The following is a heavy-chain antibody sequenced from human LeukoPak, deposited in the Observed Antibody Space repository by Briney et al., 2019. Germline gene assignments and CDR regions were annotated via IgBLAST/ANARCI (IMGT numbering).Heavy chain of an antibody. CDR1: GFTFSTYW. CDR2: IKQDGSQK. J-gene: IGHJ6*03. V-gene: IGHV3-7*01. Sequence: GGSLRLSCAASGFTFSTYWMSWVRQAPGKGLEWVANIKQDGSQKYYVDSVKGRFTISRDNAKNSLFLQMNSLRAEDTAVYYCARGGSGWYANYYYHMDVWGKGTAVTVSS. CDR3: ARGGSGWYANYYYHMDV. D-gene: IGHD6-19*01.